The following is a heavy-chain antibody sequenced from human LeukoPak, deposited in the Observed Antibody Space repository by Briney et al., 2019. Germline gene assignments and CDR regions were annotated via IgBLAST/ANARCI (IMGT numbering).Heavy chain of an antibody. J-gene: IGHJ4*02. Sequence: SETLSLTCTVSGGSISSYYWSWIRQPPGEGLEWIGYIYYSGSTNYNPSLKSRVAISVDTSKNQFSLKLSSVTAADTAVYYCARVKTKRSYFDYWGQGTLVTVSS. V-gene: IGHV4-59*01. D-gene: IGHD2-8*01. CDR3: ARVKTKRSYFDY. CDR2: IYYSGST. CDR1: GGSISSYY.